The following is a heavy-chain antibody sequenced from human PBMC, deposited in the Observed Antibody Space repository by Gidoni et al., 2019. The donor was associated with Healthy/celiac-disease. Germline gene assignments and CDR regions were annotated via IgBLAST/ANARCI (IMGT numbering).Heavy chain of an antibody. CDR2: INHSGST. J-gene: IGHJ5*02. CDR3: ARGISSGWSHLNWFDP. V-gene: IGHV4-34*01. Sequence: QVQLQQWGAGLLKPSENLSLTCAVYGGSLSGYYWSWIRKPPGKGLEWIGEINHSGSTNYTPSLKSRVTISVDTSKNQFSLKLSSVTAADTAVYYCARGISSGWSHLNWFDPWGQGTLVTVSS. D-gene: IGHD6-19*01. CDR1: GGSLSGYY.